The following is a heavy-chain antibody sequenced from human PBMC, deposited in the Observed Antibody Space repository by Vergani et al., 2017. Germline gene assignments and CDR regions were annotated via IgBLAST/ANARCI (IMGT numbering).Heavy chain of an antibody. Sequence: EVQLLESGGGLVQPGGSLRLSCAASGFTFSSYAMSWVRQAPGKGLEWVSAISGSGGSTYYADSVKGRFTISRDNSKNTLYLQMNSLRAEDTALYYCAGDHNCSGVSCYAHKLFDYWGQGTLVTVSS. J-gene: IGHJ4*02. CDR1: GFTFSSYA. CDR2: ISGSGGST. V-gene: IGHV3-23*01. D-gene: IGHD2-15*01. CDR3: AGDHNCSGVSCYAHKLFDY.